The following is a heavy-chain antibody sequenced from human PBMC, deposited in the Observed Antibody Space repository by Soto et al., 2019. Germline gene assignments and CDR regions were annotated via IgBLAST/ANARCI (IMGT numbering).Heavy chain of an antibody. V-gene: IGHV1-69*01. D-gene: IGHD3-22*01. CDR3: ARGWGYDSNDYYYAY. CDR1: GGTFSRHA. CDR2: IIPIFGTA. Sequence: QVQLVQSGAEVRKPGSSVKVSCKASGGTFSRHAISWVRQAPGQGLESMGGIIPIFGTANHAQKFQGRVTIIADESTSTVYMELSSLRSVDTAMYYCARGWGYDSNDYYYAYWGQGTLVIVSS. J-gene: IGHJ4*02.